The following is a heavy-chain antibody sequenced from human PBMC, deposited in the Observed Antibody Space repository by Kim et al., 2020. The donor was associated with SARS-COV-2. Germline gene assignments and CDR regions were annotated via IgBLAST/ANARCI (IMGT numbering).Heavy chain of an antibody. J-gene: IGHJ4*02. CDR3: ARVGGAGPIEYYFDY. D-gene: IGHD6-19*01. CDR1: GFTFSSYA. Sequence: GGSLRLSCAASGFTFSSYAMHWVRQAPGKGLEWVAVISYDGSNKYYADSVKGRFTISRDNSKNTLYLQMNSLRAEDTAVYYCARVGGAGPIEYYFDYWGQGTLVTVSS. CDR2: ISYDGSNK. V-gene: IGHV3-30*04.